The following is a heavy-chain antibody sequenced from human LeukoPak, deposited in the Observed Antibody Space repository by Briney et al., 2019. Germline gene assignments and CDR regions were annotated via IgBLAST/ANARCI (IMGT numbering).Heavy chain of an antibody. V-gene: IGHV3-23*01. CDR2: ISGGGSTT. Sequence: GGSLRLSCAASGFTFSNYAMSWVRQAPGKGLEWVSAISGGGSTTYAADSVKGRFTISRDNSKNTLYLQMDSLRAEDTAVYYCAKASVRILDYWGQGTLVTVSS. CDR3: AKASVRILDY. J-gene: IGHJ4*02. D-gene: IGHD3-10*01. CDR1: GFTFSNYA.